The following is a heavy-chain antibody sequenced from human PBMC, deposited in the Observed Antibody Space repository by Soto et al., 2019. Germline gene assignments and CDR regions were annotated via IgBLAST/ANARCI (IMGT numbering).Heavy chain of an antibody. Sequence: QVQLVESGGGVVQPGRSLRLSCAASGFTFRNYAMHWVRQAPGKGLECVAVISDDGGNKFYRDYVKGRFTISRDNSKNTLYLQINSLRYEDTAVYYCARGDREDIAVVIGVRPGEYGVDVWGHGTTVTVSS. CDR1: GFTFRNYA. CDR3: ARGDREDIAVVIGVRPGEYGVDV. CDR2: ISDDGGNK. V-gene: IGHV3-30-3*01. D-gene: IGHD2-15*01. J-gene: IGHJ6*02.